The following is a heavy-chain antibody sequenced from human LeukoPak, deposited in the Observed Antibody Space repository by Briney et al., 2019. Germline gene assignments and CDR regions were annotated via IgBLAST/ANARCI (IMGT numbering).Heavy chain of an antibody. J-gene: IGHJ4*02. CDR1: GFTFSDYY. CDR2: ISSSGSPI. Sequence: PGGSLRLSCTASGFTFSDYYMTWIRQAPGKGLEWVSYISSSGSPIDYADSVKGRFTISRDNAKNSLYLQMNSLIAEDTAVYYCARVFLIVAAGTFDYWGQGTLVTVSS. V-gene: IGHV3-11*01. D-gene: IGHD6-13*01. CDR3: ARVFLIVAAGTFDY.